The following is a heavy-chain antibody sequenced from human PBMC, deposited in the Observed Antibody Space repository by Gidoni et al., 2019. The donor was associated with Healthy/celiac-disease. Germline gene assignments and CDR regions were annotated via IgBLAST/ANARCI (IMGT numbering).Heavy chain of an antibody. V-gene: IGHV3-33*01. Sequence: QVQLVESGGGVVQPGRSLRLSCAASGFTFSSYGMHWVRQAPGKGLEWVAVIWYDGSNKYYADSVKGRFTISRDNSKNTLYLQMNSLRAEDTAVYYCARDYGETWDWFDPWGQGTLVTVSS. CDR1: GFTFSSYG. CDR3: ARDYGETWDWFDP. D-gene: IGHD4-17*01. J-gene: IGHJ5*02. CDR2: IWYDGSNK.